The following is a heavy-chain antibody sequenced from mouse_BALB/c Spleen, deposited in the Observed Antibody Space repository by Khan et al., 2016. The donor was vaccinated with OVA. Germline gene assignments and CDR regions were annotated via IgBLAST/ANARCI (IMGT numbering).Heavy chain of an antibody. Sequence: DLVKPGASVKLSCKASGYTFTSYWIYWIKQRPGEGLEWIGRLGPGSGSTYYNEMFKDKATLTVDTSSSPSYIQLSSLSSEDSAVYFCARSNYYGGSLYAMDYWGQGTSVTVSS. J-gene: IGHJ4*01. CDR3: ARSNYYGGSLYAMDY. CDR1: GYTFTSYW. D-gene: IGHD1-1*01. V-gene: IGHV1S41*01. CDR2: LGPGSGST.